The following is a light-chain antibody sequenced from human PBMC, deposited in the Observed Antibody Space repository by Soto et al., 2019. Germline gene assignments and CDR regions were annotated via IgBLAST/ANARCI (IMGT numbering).Light chain of an antibody. J-gene: IGKJ5*01. CDR3: QQRSNWPPIT. V-gene: IGKV3-11*01. Sequence: DILLTHSPSTLSLSPGERATLSCRASQSVRTYLAWYQRKPGQAPRLLIYDASTRATGVPARFSGSGFGTDFTLTISSLEPEDAAVYYCQQRSNWPPITFGQGTRLEIK. CDR1: QSVRTY. CDR2: DAS.